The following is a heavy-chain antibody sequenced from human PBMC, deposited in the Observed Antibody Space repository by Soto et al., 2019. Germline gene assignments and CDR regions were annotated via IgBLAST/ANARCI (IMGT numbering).Heavy chain of an antibody. Sequence: QVQLVESGGDVVQPGGSLRLSCAGSGFTFTNYGMHWVRQAPGKGLEWVALTSYDGRNKYYADSVKGRFTISRDNSKNREYIQMNSVRAEDTVVDYGAKESSPPYCGGGIGDLGGWGNGGQGTLATVSS. D-gene: IGHD2-21*01. V-gene: IGHV3-30*18. CDR2: TSYDGRNK. CDR3: AKESSPPYCGGGIGDLGGWGN. J-gene: IGHJ4*02. CDR1: GFTFTNYG.